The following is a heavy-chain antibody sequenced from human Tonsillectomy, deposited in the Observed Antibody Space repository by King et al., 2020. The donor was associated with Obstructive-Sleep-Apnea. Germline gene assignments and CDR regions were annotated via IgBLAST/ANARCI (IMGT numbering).Heavy chain of an antibody. Sequence: TLKESGPVLVKPTETLTLTCTVSGFSLSNARMGVSWIRQPPGKALEWLAHIFSNDEKSYSTSLKSRPTISKDTSKSQVVLTMTNMDPVDTATYYCARIRDSSGYYSSWGQGTLVTVSA. CDR1: GFSLSNARMG. V-gene: IGHV2-26*01. CDR2: IFSNDEK. CDR3: ARIRDSSGYYSS. J-gene: IGHJ5*02. D-gene: IGHD3-22*01.